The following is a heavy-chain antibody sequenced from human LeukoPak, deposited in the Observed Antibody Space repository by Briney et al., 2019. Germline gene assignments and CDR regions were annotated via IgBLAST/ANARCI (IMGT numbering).Heavy chain of an antibody. D-gene: IGHD6-13*01. CDR3: ARGYSSSWHTPPVY. CDR2: ISYDGSNK. J-gene: IGHJ4*02. V-gene: IGHV3-30*04. Sequence: PGGSLRLSCAASGFTFSSYAMHWVRQAPGKGLEWVAVISYDGSNKYYADSVKGRFTISRDNSKNTLYLQMNSLRAEDTAVYYCARGYSSSWHTPPVYWGQGTLVTVSS. CDR1: GFTFSSYA.